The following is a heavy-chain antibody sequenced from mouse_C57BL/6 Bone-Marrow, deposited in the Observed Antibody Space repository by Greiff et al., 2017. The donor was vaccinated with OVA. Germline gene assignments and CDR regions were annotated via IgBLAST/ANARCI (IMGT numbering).Heavy chain of an antibody. D-gene: IGHD1-1*01. Sequence: EVQLVESVAELVRPGASVKLSCTASGFNIKNTYMHWVKQRPEQGLEWIGRIDPANGNTKYAPKFPGKATITADTSSNTAYLQLSSLTSEDTAIYYCAHYYYGSVYFDYWGQGTTLTVSS. J-gene: IGHJ2*01. CDR3: AHYYYGSVYFDY. CDR1: GFNIKNTY. CDR2: IDPANGNT. V-gene: IGHV14-3*01.